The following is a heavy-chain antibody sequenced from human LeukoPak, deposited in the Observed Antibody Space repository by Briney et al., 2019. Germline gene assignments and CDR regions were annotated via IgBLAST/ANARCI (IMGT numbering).Heavy chain of an antibody. J-gene: IGHJ6*02. Sequence: ASVKVSCKASGYTFTGYYMHWVRQAPGQVLGWMGWISAYNGNTNYAQKLQGRVTMTTDTSTSTAYMELRSLRSDDTAVYYCARDSITMVRGATGSYYYAMDVWGQGTTVTVSS. CDR3: ARDSITMVRGATGSYYYAMDV. CDR1: GYTFTGYY. CDR2: ISAYNGNT. V-gene: IGHV1-18*04. D-gene: IGHD3-10*01.